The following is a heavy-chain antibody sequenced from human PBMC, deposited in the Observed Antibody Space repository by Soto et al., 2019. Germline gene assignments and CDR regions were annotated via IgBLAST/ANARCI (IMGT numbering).Heavy chain of an antibody. CDR1: GGSISSYY. CDR3: ARDKSIAAAGAEGWFDP. J-gene: IGHJ5*02. CDR2: IYYSGST. Sequence: SETLSLTCTVSGGSISSYYWSWIRQPPGKGLEWIGYIYYSGSTNYNPSLKSRVTISVDTSKNQFSLKLSSVTAADTAVYYCARDKSIAAAGAEGWFDPWGQGTLVTVSS. V-gene: IGHV4-59*01. D-gene: IGHD6-13*01.